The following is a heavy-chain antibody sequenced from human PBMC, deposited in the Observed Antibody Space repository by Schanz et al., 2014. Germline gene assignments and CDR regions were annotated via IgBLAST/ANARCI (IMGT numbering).Heavy chain of an antibody. D-gene: IGHD5-12*01. CDR3: AKDMNREATAPES. CDR2: VNTADTT. CDR1: GFTFSNYG. Sequence: QVQLVESGGGVVQPGGSLRLSCAASGFTFSNYGMHWVRQAPGKGLEWVSAVNTADTTYYADSVKGRFTVSRDNSKNTVYLHMNSLRDEDTAVYYCAKDMNREATAPESWGQGTLVVVSS. V-gene: IGHV3-NL1*01. J-gene: IGHJ5*02.